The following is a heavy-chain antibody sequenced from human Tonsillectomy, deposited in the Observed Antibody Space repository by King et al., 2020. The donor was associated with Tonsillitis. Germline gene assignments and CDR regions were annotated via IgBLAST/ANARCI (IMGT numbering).Heavy chain of an antibody. CDR1: GFTFSSYS. CDR3: ARDYYGSGSYQPYFDY. V-gene: IGHV3-21*01. D-gene: IGHD3-10*01. J-gene: IGHJ4*02. CDR2: ISSSSSYI. Sequence: VQLVESGGGLVKPGGSLRLSCAASGFTFSSYSMNWVRQAPGKGLEWVSSISSSSSYIYYADSVKGRLTISRDNAKNSLYLQMNSLRAEDTAVYYCARDYYGSGSYQPYFDYWGQGTLVTVSS.